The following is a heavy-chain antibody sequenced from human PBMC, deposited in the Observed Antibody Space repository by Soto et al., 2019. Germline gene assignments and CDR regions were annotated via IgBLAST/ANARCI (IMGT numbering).Heavy chain of an antibody. CDR1: GYTVTSYY. D-gene: IGHD5-12*01. V-gene: IGHV1-46*01. J-gene: IGHJ4*02. CDR2: INPSGGST. CDR3: ASFRDGYITGGY. Sequence: ASVKVSCKASGYTVTSYYMHWVRQAPGQGLEWMGIINPSGGSTTYAQKFQGRVTMTRDTSTSTVYMELSSLRSEDTAVYYCASFRDGYITGGYWGQGTLVTVSS.